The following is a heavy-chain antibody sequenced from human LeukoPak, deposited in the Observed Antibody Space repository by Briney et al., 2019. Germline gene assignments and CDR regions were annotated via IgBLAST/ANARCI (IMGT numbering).Heavy chain of an antibody. V-gene: IGHV3-30*03. CDR2: ISYDGSNK. J-gene: IGHJ6*02. Sequence: PGGSLRLSCAASGFTFSSYGMHWVRQAPGKGLEWVAVISYDGSNKYYADSVKGRFTISRDNSKNTLYLQMNSLRAEDTAVYYCASDGTYDFWSGKPTVWGQGTTVTVSS. CDR1: GFTFSSYG. D-gene: IGHD3-3*01. CDR3: ASDGTYDFWSGKPTV.